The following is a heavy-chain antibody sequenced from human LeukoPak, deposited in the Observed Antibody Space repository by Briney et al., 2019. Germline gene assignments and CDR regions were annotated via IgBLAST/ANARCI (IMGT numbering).Heavy chain of an antibody. Sequence: GGSLRLSCAASGFTFSSYGMHWVRQAPGKGLEWVAVISYDGSNKYYADSVKGRFTISRDNSKNSLYLQMNSLRAEDTALYYCAKDITVSYADPESYFDYWGQGTLVTVSS. CDR2: ISYDGSNK. CDR3: AKDITVSYADPESYFDY. CDR1: GFTFSSYG. J-gene: IGHJ4*02. D-gene: IGHD1-20*01. V-gene: IGHV3-30*18.